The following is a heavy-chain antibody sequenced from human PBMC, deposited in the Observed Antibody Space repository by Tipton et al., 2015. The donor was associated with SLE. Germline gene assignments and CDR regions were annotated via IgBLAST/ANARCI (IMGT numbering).Heavy chain of an antibody. Sequence: TLSLTCTVSGGSVSSYYWSWIRQPPGKGLEWIGYIYFSGATSYNPSLQSRVTISGDTSKNQFSLKLSSVTAADTAVYYCARVWGFWSGLHYYYYMDVWGKGTTVTVSS. J-gene: IGHJ6*03. CDR2: IYFSGAT. V-gene: IGHV4-59*02. CDR3: ARVWGFWSGLHYYYYMDV. D-gene: IGHD3-3*01. CDR1: GGSVSSYY.